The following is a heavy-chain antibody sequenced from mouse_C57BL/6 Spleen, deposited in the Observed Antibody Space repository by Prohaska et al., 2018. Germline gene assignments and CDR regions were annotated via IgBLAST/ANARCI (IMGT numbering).Heavy chain of an antibody. Sequence: WIFPGSGSTYYNEKFKGKATLTVDKSSSTAYMLLSSLTSEDSAVYFCARGVTTTWGQGTLVTVSA. CDR3: ARGVTTT. CDR2: IFPGSGST. V-gene: IGHV1-75*01. J-gene: IGHJ3*01. D-gene: IGHD2-3*01.